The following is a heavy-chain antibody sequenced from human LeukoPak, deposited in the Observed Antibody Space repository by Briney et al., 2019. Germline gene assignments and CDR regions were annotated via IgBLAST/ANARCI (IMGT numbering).Heavy chain of an antibody. CDR1: GFTFSGSA. D-gene: IGHD3-22*01. V-gene: IGHV3-73*01. J-gene: IGHJ4*02. CDR2: IRSKANSYAT. Sequence: GGSLRLSCAASGFTFSGSAMESVRQASGKGLEWVGRIRSKANSYATAYAASVKGRFTISRDDSKNTAYLQMNSLKTEDTAVYYCTRHSGYQPTNYWGQGTLVTVSS. CDR3: TRHSGYQPTNY.